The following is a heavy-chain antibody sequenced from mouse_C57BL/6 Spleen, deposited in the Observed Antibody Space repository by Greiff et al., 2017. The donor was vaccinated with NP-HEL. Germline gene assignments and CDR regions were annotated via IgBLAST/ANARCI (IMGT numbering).Heavy chain of an antibody. V-gene: IGHV7-3*01. Sequence: EVQVVESGGGLVQPGGSLSLSCAASGFTFTDYYMSWVRQPPGKALEWLGFIRNKANGYTTEYSASVKGRFTISRDNSQSILYLQMNALRAEDSATYYCARYYYGSSFYWYFDVWGTWTTVTVSS. CDR1: GFTFTDYY. J-gene: IGHJ1*03. D-gene: IGHD1-1*01. CDR2: IRNKANGYTT. CDR3: ARYYYGSSFYWYFDV.